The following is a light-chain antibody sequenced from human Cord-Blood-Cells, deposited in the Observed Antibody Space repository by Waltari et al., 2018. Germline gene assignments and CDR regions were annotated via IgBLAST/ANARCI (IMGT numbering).Light chain of an antibody. CDR3: SSYTSSSTYV. CDR1: SSDVGGYNY. V-gene: IGLV2-14*01. Sequence: QSALTQPASVSGSPGQSITISCTGTSSDVGGYNYVSWYQQHPGKAPKLMIYEVSNRPSGVLNRFSGAKSGNTASLTISGLQAEDEADYYCSSYTSSSTYVFGTGTKVTVL. J-gene: IGLJ1*01. CDR2: EVS.